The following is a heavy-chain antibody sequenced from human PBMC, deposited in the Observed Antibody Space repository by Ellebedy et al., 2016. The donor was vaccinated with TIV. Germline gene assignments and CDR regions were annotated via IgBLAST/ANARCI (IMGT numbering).Heavy chain of an antibody. CDR3: AKVEDLAFDI. D-gene: IGHD1-1*01. Sequence: SETLSLTXAISGDSVSSTSAAWNWIRQSPSRGLEWLGRTYYMSKWYNDYAPSLQGRLTINADTSKNQVSLQMHSVTPDDTAVYYCAKVEDLAFDIWGQGTMVTVSS. J-gene: IGHJ3*02. CDR1: GDSVSSTSAA. V-gene: IGHV6-1*01. CDR2: TYYMSKWYN.